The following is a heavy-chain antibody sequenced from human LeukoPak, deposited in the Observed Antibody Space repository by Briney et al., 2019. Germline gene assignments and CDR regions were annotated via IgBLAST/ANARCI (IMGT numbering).Heavy chain of an antibody. Sequence: ASVKVSCKASGYTFTNYGISWVRQAPGQGLERMGWISAYNGDTDYAQKLQGRVTMTTDTSTSTAYMELRSLSSDDTAVYYCARDNQGDLDHWGQGTLVTGSS. D-gene: IGHD1-14*01. CDR3: ARDNQGDLDH. CDR1: GYTFTNYG. V-gene: IGHV1-18*01. CDR2: ISAYNGDT. J-gene: IGHJ4*02.